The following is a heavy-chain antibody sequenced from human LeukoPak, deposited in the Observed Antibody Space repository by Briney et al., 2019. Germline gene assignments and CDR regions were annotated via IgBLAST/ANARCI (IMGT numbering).Heavy chain of an antibody. CDR2: ISYDGSNK. Sequence: GRSLRLSCAASGFTFSSYAMHWVRQAPGKGLEWVAVISYDGSNKYYADSVKGRFTISRDNSKNTLYQQMNSLRAEDTAVYYCARESGYYLDYWGQGTLVTVSS. CDR1: GFTFSSYA. CDR3: ARESGYYLDY. V-gene: IGHV3-30-3*01. J-gene: IGHJ4*02. D-gene: IGHD3-3*01.